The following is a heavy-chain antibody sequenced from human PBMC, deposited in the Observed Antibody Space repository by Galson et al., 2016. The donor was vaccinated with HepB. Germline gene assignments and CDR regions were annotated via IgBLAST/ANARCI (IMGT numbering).Heavy chain of an antibody. J-gene: IGHJ6*03. CDR3: AVGVGTGPGLPGYYYYMDV. CDR2: ITAIFGTA. V-gene: IGHV1-69*06. Sequence: SVKVSCKASGGTFSSSAISWVRQAPGQGLEWMGGITAIFGTANYAQKFQDRVTITADTSTSTAYMELSSLRYEDTAGYYCAVGVGTGPGLPGYYYYMDVWGKGTTVTVSS. D-gene: IGHD2-15*01. CDR1: GGTFSSSA.